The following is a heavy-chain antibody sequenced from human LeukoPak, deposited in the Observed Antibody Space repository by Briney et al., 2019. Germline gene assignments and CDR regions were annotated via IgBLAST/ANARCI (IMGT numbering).Heavy chain of an antibody. J-gene: IGHJ3*02. V-gene: IGHV4-4*07. CDR2: IFHTGTT. Sequence: SETLSLTCTISGASLTNHYWNWIRQAAGTGPEYIGRIFHTGTTNYNPSLKSRVTMSMDTSKNQFSLKLTSLTAADTAVYYCARGPLGGVALDIWGQGTMVSVSS. CDR1: GASLTNHY. CDR3: ARGPLGGVALDI. D-gene: IGHD6-13*01.